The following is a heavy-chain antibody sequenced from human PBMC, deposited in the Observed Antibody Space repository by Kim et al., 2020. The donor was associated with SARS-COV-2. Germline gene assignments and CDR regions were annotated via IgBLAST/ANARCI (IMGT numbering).Heavy chain of an antibody. Sequence: NPSLKSRVTISVDTSKNQFSLKLSSVTAADTAVYYCASHTPVGRWLQLDYWGQGTLVTVSS. D-gene: IGHD5-18*01. CDR3: ASHTPVGRWLQLDY. V-gene: IGHV4-61*07. J-gene: IGHJ4*02.